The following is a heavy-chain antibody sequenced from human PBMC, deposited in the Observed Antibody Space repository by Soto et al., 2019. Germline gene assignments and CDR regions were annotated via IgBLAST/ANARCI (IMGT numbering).Heavy chain of an antibody. J-gene: IGHJ6*02. Sequence: ASVKVSCKASGYTFTGYYMHWVRQAPGQGLEWMGWINPNSGGTNYAQKFQGWVTMTRDTSISTAYMELSRLRSDDTAVYYCARSRDIMITFGGVIVKDYYYGMDVWGQGTTVTVSS. CDR1: GYTFTGYY. D-gene: IGHD3-16*02. CDR2: INPNSGGT. CDR3: ARSRDIMITFGGVIVKDYYYGMDV. V-gene: IGHV1-2*04.